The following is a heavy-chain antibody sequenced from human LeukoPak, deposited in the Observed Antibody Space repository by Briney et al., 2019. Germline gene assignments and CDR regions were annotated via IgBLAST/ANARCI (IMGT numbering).Heavy chain of an antibody. CDR3: ARDVYSYDNHCYFDL. V-gene: IGHV3-48*04. Sequence: GGSLRLSCAASGFTFSSYWMSWVRQAPGKGLEWVSYISGTGSTIYYADSVKGRFTIPRDNAKNSLYLQMNSLRAEDTAVYYCARDVYSYDNHCYFDLWGRGTLVTVSS. CDR1: GFTFSSYW. J-gene: IGHJ2*01. CDR2: ISGTGSTI. D-gene: IGHD5-18*01.